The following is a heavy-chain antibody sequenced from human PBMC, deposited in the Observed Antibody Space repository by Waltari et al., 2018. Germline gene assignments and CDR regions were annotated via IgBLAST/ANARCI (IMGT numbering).Heavy chain of an antibody. D-gene: IGHD2-8*01. V-gene: IGHV3-23*01. J-gene: IGHJ4*02. CDR2: ISGSGGTT. CDR3: AKDRCTDGQCYTYFDY. CDR1: GFTFNNFA. Sequence: EVELLESGGGLVQPGGTLRLSCAASGFTFNNFAMSWVRQAPGKGLGWVSAISGSGGTTYYAESVKGRLTISRDNSRNVLDLQMNTLSAEDTAVYYCAKDRCTDGQCYTYFDYWGQGALITVSS.